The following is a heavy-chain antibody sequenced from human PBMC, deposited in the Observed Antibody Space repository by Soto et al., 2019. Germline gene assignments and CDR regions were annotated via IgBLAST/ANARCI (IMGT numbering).Heavy chain of an antibody. Sequence: SETLSLTCAVSGGSTSSSNWWSWVRQPPGKGLEWIGEIYHSGSTNYNPSLKSRVTISVDKSKNQFSLKLSSVTAADTAVYYWARGGFGRGFPHRDVKAVWARGTSAPV. CDR3: ARGGFGRGFPHRDVKAV. D-gene: IGHD3-3*01. V-gene: IGHV4-4*02. CDR1: GGSTSSSNW. CDR2: IYHSGST. J-gene: IGHJ6*01.